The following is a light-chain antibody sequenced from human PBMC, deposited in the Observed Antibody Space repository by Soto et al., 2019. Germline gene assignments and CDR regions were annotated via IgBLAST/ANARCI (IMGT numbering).Light chain of an antibody. Sequence: QAVLTQPPAVPGTPCQAVTIPRTRTIGDVGFYARVSWYQQPPGTAPKLLIYGVTSRPSGVPDRFSGSQSGKTVSLTISGLRAEDEADYYCSSYTSSSTYVFGPGTKVTVL. V-gene: IGLV2-18*02. CDR3: SSYTSSSTYV. J-gene: IGLJ1*01. CDR1: IGDVGFYAR. CDR2: GVT.